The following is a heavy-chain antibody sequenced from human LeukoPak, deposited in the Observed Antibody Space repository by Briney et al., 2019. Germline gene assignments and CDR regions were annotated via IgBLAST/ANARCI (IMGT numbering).Heavy chain of an antibody. CDR1: GFTFSSYA. D-gene: IGHD3-10*01. CDR3: AKALVRGVISYFDY. CDR2: ISSSGGGT. Sequence: GGSLRLSCAAFGFTFSSYAMSWVRQAPGKGLEWVSTISSSGGGTYYADSVKGRFTISRDNSKNSLYLQMNSLRAEDTAVYYCAKALVRGVISYFDYWGQGTLVTVSS. J-gene: IGHJ4*02. V-gene: IGHV3-23*01.